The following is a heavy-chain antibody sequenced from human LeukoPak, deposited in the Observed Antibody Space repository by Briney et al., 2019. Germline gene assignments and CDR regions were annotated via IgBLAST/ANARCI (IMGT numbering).Heavy chain of an antibody. D-gene: IGHD6-13*01. CDR1: GFTFTSRSA. J-gene: IGHJ4*02. CDR2: SVVVSDNT. CDR3: AAPYSSTWFDY. V-gene: IGHV1-58*01. Sequence: SVSLSCKASGFTFTSRSAVQWVRHARPQRLEWIGLSVVVSDNTNYAQKIQERVTTTRNMTTNTSYMELSSMTSEDTAVYYCAAPYSSTWFDYWGQGTLVTVSS.